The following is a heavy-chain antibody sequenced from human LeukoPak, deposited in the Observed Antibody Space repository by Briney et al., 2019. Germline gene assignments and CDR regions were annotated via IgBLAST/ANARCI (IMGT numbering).Heavy chain of an antibody. D-gene: IGHD3-10*01. CDR2: ISCDGSSK. V-gene: IGHV3-30*18. Sequence: GGSLRLSCAASGFTFSNYGMHWVRQAPGKGLKWVTLISCDGSSKYYADSVKGRFTISRDNSKNTLYLQMNSLRAEDTAVYYCAKSRIRAWLGDAFDIWGQGTMVTVSS. CDR1: GFTFSNYG. CDR3: AKSRIRAWLGDAFDI. J-gene: IGHJ3*02.